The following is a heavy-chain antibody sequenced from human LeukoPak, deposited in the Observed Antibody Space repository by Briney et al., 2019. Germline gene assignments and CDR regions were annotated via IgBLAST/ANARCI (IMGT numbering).Heavy chain of an antibody. CDR3: ARAPVRGVMKY. D-gene: IGHD3-10*01. J-gene: IGHJ4*02. CDR2: ISHSGST. V-gene: IGHV4-34*01. CDR1: GFTFSNAW. Sequence: GSLRLSCAASGFTFSNAWMSWVRQPPGKGLEWIGQISHSGSTNYNPSLKSRVTMSVDTSKNQFSLKLSSVTAADTAVYHCARAPVRGVMKYWGQGTLVTVSS.